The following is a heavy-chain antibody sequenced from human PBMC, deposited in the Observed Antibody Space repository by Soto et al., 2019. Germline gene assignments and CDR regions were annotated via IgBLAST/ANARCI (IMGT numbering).Heavy chain of an antibody. CDR1: GSTFSSYG. CDR2: SSATGAGT. J-gene: IGHJ4*02. D-gene: IGHD1-7*01. V-gene: IGHV3-23*01. Sequence: EVQLLESGEGLVKPGGPLRLSCEPPGSTFSSYGMTWVRKAQGKGLEWVSFSSATGAGTYYADSVKGRLTISRDNSKNTLYLQMTSLRADDTAVYYCAKDRRAGGNYGFYSDFWGQGALVIVSS. CDR3: AKDRRAGGNYGFYSDF.